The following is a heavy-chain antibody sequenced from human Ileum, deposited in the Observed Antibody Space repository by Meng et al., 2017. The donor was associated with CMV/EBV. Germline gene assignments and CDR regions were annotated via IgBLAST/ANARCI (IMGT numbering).Heavy chain of an antibody. CDR3: ERCPAVAGNGFDY. V-gene: IGHV1-8*03. Sequence: ASVKVSCKASGYTFTSYDINWVRQATGQGLEGMGWMNPNSGNTGYAQKFQCRVTITSNTSISTTYIELSSLSTADTAVYYVERCPAVAGNGFDYWGQGTLVTVSS. D-gene: IGHD6-19*01. J-gene: IGHJ4*02. CDR2: MNPNSGNT. CDR1: GYTFTSYD.